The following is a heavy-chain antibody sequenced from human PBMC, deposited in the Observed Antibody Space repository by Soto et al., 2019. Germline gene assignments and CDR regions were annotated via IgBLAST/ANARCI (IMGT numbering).Heavy chain of an antibody. CDR1: GFTFSDYD. J-gene: IGHJ4*02. V-gene: IGHV3-13*05. CDR2: IGTAGDP. Sequence: EVQLVESGGGLVQTGWSLRLSCAASGFTFSDYDMHWVRKVTGEGLEWVSAIGTAGDPYYPGSVKGRFTISRENAKNSLFLQMNSLRVGDTAVYYCARGRVTGFDYWGQGTLVTVSS. CDR3: ARGRVTGFDY.